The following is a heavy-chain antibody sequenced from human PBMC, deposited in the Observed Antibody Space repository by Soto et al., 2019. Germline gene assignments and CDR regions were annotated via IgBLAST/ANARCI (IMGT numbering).Heavy chain of an antibody. CDR2: IFWDDDK. CDR1: GFSLTTSGVG. Sequence: QITLKESGPTLVKPTQTLTLTCTFSGFSLTTSGVGVGWIRQPPGKALEWLALIFWDDDKRYSPSLKSRLTITKDTSKNQVVLTMTNMDPVDTASYYCASSSGYRIFDCWGQGTLVTVSS. CDR3: ASSSGYRIFDC. D-gene: IGHD3-22*01. J-gene: IGHJ4*02. V-gene: IGHV2-5*02.